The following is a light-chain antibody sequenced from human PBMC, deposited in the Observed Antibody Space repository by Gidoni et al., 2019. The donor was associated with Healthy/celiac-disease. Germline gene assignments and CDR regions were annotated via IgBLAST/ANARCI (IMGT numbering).Light chain of an antibody. J-gene: IGKJ3*01. CDR1: QSVSSSY. V-gene: IGKV3-20*01. Sequence: EIVLTQSPGTLSLSPGESATLSCRASQSVSSSYLAWYQQKPGQAPRLLIYGASSGSGTDFTLTISRLEPEDFAVYYCQQYGSSPRVTFGPXTKVDIK. CDR3: QQYGSSPRVT. CDR2: GAS.